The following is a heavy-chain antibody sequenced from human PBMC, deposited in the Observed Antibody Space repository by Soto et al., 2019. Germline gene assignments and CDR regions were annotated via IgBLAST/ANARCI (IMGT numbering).Heavy chain of an antibody. CDR1: GGSISGYY. Sequence: QVQLQESGPGLVKPSETLSLTCSVSGGSISGYYWSWIRQPPGKGLEWIGYIYDGDSANYNPSLKSRVIISVDTSRNQFSLRLSSVTAADTAVYYCARGYYDTSGYSLDRWGQGTLVTVSS. CDR3: ARGYYDTSGYSLDR. CDR2: IYDGDSA. D-gene: IGHD3-22*01. V-gene: IGHV4-59*01. J-gene: IGHJ5*02.